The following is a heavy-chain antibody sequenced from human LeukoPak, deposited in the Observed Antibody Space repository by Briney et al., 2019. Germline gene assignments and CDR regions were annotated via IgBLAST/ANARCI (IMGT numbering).Heavy chain of an antibody. CDR1: GFTFSSYS. CDR2: ISSSSSYI. Sequence: GSLRLSCAASGFTFSSYSMNWVRQAPGKGLEWVSSISSSSSYIYYADSVKGRFTISRDNAKSSLYLQMNSLRAEDTAVYYCARDDSSGYYVWGQGTLVTVSS. V-gene: IGHV3-21*01. CDR3: ARDDSSGYYV. J-gene: IGHJ4*02. D-gene: IGHD3-22*01.